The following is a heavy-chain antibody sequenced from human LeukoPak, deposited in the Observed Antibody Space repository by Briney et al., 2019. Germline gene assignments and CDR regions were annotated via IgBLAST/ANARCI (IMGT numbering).Heavy chain of an antibody. Sequence: SEALSLTCSVSGGSISIYYWRWIRQPPGKGLEWIGYNYNRGTTNYNPSLKSRVTISVDRSKNQFSLSLTSVTAADTAVYYCARERASAGPHFEHWGRGILVTVSS. CDR2: NYNRGTT. V-gene: IGHV4-59*01. J-gene: IGHJ4*02. D-gene: IGHD2-15*01. CDR1: GGSISIYY. CDR3: ARERASAGPHFEH.